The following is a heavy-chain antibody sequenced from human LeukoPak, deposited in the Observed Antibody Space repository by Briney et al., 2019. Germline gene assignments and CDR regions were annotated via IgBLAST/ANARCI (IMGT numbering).Heavy chain of an antibody. J-gene: IGHJ4*02. V-gene: IGHV4-31*03. CDR3: AGARGYSYGYYFDY. D-gene: IGHD5-18*01. Sequence: SQTLSLTCTVSGGSISSGGYYRSWIRQHPGKGLEWIGYIYYSGSTYYNPSLKSRVTISVDTSKNQFSLKLSSVTAADTAVYYCAGARGYSYGYYFDYWGQGTLVTVSS. CDR2: IYYSGST. CDR1: GGSISSGGYY.